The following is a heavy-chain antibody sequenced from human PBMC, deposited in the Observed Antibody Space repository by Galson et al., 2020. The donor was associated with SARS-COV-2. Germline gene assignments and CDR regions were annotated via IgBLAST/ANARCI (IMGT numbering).Heavy chain of an antibody. Sequence: QLGESQKISCAASGFTFRSYAMHWVRQAQGKGLEWVAIISYDGSNKYYADSVKGRFTISRDNSKNTLYLQMKSLRAEDTAVYYCAREESWQLVYYYYYMDVWGKGTTVTVSS. V-gene: IGHV3-30*04. CDR3: AREESWQLVYYYYYMDV. D-gene: IGHD6-6*01. J-gene: IGHJ6*03. CDR1: GFTFRSYA. CDR2: ISYDGSNK.